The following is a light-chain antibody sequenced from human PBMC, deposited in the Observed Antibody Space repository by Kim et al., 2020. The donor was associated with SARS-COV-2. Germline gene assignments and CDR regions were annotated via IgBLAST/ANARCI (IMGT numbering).Light chain of an antibody. CDR2: GAS. J-gene: IGKJ1*01. CDR3: QQYGSSPRT. V-gene: IGKV3-20*01. CDR1: QSVSSSY. Sequence: SPGERATLSCRARQSVSSSYLAWYQQKPGQAPRLLIYGASSRAAGLPDRFSGSGSGTDFTLTISRLEAEDFAVYYCQQYGSSPRTFGQGTKVEIK.